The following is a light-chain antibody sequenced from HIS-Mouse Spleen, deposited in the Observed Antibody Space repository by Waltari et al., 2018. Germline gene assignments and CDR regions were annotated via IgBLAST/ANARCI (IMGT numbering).Light chain of an antibody. V-gene: IGLV2-8*01. J-gene: IGLJ2*01. CDR2: EVS. Sequence: QSALTQPPSASGSPGQSVPISCTGTSSAVGGYNYVSCYQQHPGKAPKLMIYEVSKRPSGVPDRFSGSKSGNTASLSVSGLQAEDEADYYCSSYAGSNNLVFGGGTKLTVL. CDR3: SSYAGSNNLV. CDR1: SSAVGGYNY.